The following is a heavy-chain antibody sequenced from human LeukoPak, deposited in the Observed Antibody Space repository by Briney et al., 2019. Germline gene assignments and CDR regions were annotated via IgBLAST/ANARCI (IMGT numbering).Heavy chain of an antibody. D-gene: IGHD6-6*01. CDR2: IKEDGTVK. CDR3: ARIGYRSSSFDY. V-gene: IGHV3-7*03. CDR1: RFNFNNYW. J-gene: IGHJ4*02. Sequence: SGGSLRLSCAAPRFNFNNYWMSWVRQAPGRGLEWVANIKEDGTVKYYVDSVKGRFIISRDNAKNSQYLQINSLRAEDTAIYYCARIGYRSSSFDYWGQGTLVTVSS.